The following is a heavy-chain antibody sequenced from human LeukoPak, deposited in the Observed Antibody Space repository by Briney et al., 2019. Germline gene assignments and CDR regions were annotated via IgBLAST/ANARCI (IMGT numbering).Heavy chain of an antibody. V-gene: IGHV3-9*01. Sequence: GRSLRLSCAASGFTFDDYAMHWGRQAPGKGLEWVSGIRWNSGSIGYADSVKGRFTISRDNANNSLSLQMNSLRAEDTALYYCAKDGYNSLDYWGQGTLVTVSS. CDR1: GFTFDDYA. D-gene: IGHD5-24*01. CDR3: AKDGYNSLDY. J-gene: IGHJ4*02. CDR2: IRWNSGSI.